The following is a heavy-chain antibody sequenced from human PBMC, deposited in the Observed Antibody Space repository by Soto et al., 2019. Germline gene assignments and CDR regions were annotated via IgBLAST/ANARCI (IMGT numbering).Heavy chain of an antibody. D-gene: IGHD2-2*01. CDR3: ARQICSSTSCYSWVGGFDP. V-gene: IGHV4-39*01. CDR2: FFIGGNT. CDR1: GGSITGGSISSTTYY. Sequence: SETLSLTCTVSGGSITGGSISSTTYYWGWMRQPPGKGLEWIASFFIGGNTYYNPSLKSRVTTSVDTSKNQFSLKLSSVTAADPAVYYCARQICSSTSCYSWVGGFDPWGQGTLVT. J-gene: IGHJ5*02.